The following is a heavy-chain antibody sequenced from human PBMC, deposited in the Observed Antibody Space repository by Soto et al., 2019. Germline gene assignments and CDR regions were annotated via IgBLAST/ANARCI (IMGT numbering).Heavy chain of an antibody. CDR2: ISTDGGST. CDR1: GFTFRDSP. J-gene: IGHJ4*02. V-gene: IGHV3-64D*08. Sequence: GGSLRLSCSASGFTFRDSPMHWVRQAPGKGLEYVSAISTDGGSTYYGDSVKGRFTISRDNSKNTLYLQMSSLRIEDTAVYYCVKRARSAVAGTGPFDSWGQGTLVTVSS. D-gene: IGHD6-19*01. CDR3: VKRARSAVAGTGPFDS.